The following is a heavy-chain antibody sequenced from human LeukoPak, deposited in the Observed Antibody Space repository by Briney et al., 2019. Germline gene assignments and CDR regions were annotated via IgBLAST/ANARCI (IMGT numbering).Heavy chain of an antibody. CDR3: ARDRSYYGSGSYYWGDFDY. CDR2: IYHSGST. Sequence: SETLSLTCTVSGYSISSGYYWGRIRQPPGKGLEWIGSIYHSGSTYYNPSLKSRVTISVDTSKNQFSLKLSSVTAADTAVYYCARDRSYYGSGSYYWGDFDYWGQGTLVTVSS. V-gene: IGHV4-38-2*02. J-gene: IGHJ4*02. CDR1: GYSISSGYY. D-gene: IGHD3-10*01.